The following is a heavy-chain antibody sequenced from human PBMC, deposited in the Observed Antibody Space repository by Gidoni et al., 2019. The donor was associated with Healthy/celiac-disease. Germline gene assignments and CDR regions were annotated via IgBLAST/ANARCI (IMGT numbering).Heavy chain of an antibody. V-gene: IGHV3-23*01. CDR2: VSGSGITT. D-gene: IGHD2-8*01. Sequence: EVQLLESGGGLEQPGGSLRLSCAASGFTFSNYGMSWVRQAPGKGLEWVSTVSGSGITTYYADSVKGRFTISRDNSKNTLYLQMNSLRVEDTAVYYCATGLRLPGDCPNGLCWGQGTMVTVS. CDR1: GFTFSNYG. CDR3: ATGLRLPGDCPNGLC. J-gene: IGHJ3*01.